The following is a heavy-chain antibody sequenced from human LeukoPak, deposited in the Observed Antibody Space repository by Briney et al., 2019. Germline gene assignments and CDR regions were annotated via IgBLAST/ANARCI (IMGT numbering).Heavy chain of an antibody. CDR2: INTDGSTT. Sequence: GGSLRLSCAASGFTFSNKWMHWVRQAPGKGLVWVSLINTDGSTTSYADSVKGRFTISRDDAKNTLYLQMNSLRAEVTAVYYCVRGGGYYHDYWGQGTLVTVSS. CDR3: VRGGGYYHDY. D-gene: IGHD3-3*01. J-gene: IGHJ4*02. V-gene: IGHV3-74*01. CDR1: GFTFSNKW.